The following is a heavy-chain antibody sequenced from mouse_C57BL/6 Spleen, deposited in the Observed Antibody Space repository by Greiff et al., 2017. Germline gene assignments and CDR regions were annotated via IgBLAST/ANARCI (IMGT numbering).Heavy chain of an antibody. D-gene: IGHD2-14*01. CDR3: ARAYYRVAYYFDY. J-gene: IGHJ2*01. CDR2: IDPNSGGT. Sequence: QVQLQQPGAELVKPGASVKLSCKASGYTFTSYWMHWVKQRPGRGLEWIGRIDPNSGGTKYNEKFKSKATLTVDKPSSTAYMRLSGLTSEVSAGYYCARAYYRVAYYFDYWGQGTTLTVSS. V-gene: IGHV1-72*01. CDR1: GYTFTSYW.